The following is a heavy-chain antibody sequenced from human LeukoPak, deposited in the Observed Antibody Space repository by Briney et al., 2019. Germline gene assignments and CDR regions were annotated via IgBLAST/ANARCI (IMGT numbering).Heavy chain of an antibody. D-gene: IGHD3-3*01. Sequence: GESLKISCKGSGYSFTSYWIGWVRQMPGKGLEWMGIIYPGGSDTRYSPSFQGQVTISADKSISTAYLQWSSLKASDTAMYYCARLPYYDFWSGYYTSIDYWGQGTLVTVSS. CDR1: GYSFTSYW. CDR2: IYPGGSDT. V-gene: IGHV5-51*01. CDR3: ARLPYYDFWSGYYTSIDY. J-gene: IGHJ4*02.